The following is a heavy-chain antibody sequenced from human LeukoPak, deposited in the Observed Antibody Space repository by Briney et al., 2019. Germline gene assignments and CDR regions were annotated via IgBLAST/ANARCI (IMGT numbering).Heavy chain of an antibody. Sequence: GGSLRLSCAASGFTFSSYAMSWVRQAPGKGLEWVSAISGSGGSTYYADSVKGRFTISRDNSKNTLYLQMNSLRAEDTAIYYCAKDYYDFWSGFDSWGQGTLVTVSS. CDR2: ISGSGGST. CDR3: AKDYYDFWSGFDS. J-gene: IGHJ4*02. V-gene: IGHV3-23*01. D-gene: IGHD3-3*01. CDR1: GFTFSSYA.